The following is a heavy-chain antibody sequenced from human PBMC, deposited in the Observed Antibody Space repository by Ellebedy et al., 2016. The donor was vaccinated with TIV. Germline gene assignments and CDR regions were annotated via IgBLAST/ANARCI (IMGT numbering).Heavy chain of an antibody. CDR2: ISSSSNPI. J-gene: IGHJ4*02. V-gene: IGHV3-48*01. D-gene: IGHD2-15*01. CDR1: GFTFSNYN. CDR3: AKERTSLHSEGAVLDS. Sequence: GESLKISCAASGFTFSNYNMNWVRQAPGKGLEWVSYISSSSNPIYYADSVKGRFTISRDNAKNSLYLQMNSLRAEDTAVYYCAKERTSLHSEGAVLDSWGQGTLVTVSS.